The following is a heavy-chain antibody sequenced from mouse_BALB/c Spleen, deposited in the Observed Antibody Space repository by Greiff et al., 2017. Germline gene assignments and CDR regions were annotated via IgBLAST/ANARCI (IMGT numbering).Heavy chain of an antibody. J-gene: IGHJ3*01. Sequence: EVMLVESGGGLVQPGGSLRLSCATSGFTFSSYAMSWVRQTPEKRLEWVASISSGGSTYYPDSVKGRFTISRDNARNILYLQMSSLRSEDTAMYYCSRPLYCGNYAWFAYWGQGTLVTVSA. CDR1: GFTFSSYA. CDR2: ISSGGST. D-gene: IGHD2-1*01. CDR3: SRPLYCGNYAWFAY. V-gene: IGHV5-6-5*01.